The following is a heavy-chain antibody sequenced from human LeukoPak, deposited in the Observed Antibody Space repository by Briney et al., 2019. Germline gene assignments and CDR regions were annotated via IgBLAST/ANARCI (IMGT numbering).Heavy chain of an antibody. Sequence: GGSLRLSCAASGFTFSSYAMSWVRQAPGKGLEWVSAISGSGGSTYYADSVKGRFTISRDNSKNTLYLQMNSLRAEDTSVYYCAISQAARYFDYWGQGTLVTVSS. V-gene: IGHV3-23*01. CDR3: AISQAARYFDY. CDR2: ISGSGGST. CDR1: GFTFSSYA. J-gene: IGHJ4*02. D-gene: IGHD6-6*01.